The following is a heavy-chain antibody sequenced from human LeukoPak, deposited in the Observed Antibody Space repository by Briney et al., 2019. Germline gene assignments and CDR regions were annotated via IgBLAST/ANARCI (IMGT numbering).Heavy chain of an antibody. CDR3: ARDHGGKGLLFRPFDY. J-gene: IGHJ4*02. CDR2: ISSSSSYI. D-gene: IGHD2-21*01. CDR1: GFTFSSYS. Sequence: KSGRSLRLSCAASGFTFSSYSMNWVRQAPGKGLEWVSSISSSSSYIYYADSVKGRFTISRDNAKNSLYLQMNSLRAEDTAVYYCARDHGGKGLLFRPFDYWGQGTLVTVSS. V-gene: IGHV3-21*01.